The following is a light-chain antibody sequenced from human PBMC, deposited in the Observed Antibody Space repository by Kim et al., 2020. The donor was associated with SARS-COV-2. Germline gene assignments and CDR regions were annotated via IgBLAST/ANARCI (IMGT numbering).Light chain of an antibody. CDR3: QQSYSSPYT. J-gene: IGKJ2*01. Sequence: DIQMTQSPSSLSASVGDRVTITCRARQSVSSYLNWYQQKPGKAPKVLIYAASSLQSGVPSRFSGSGFGTDFTLTISSLQPEDFATYYCQQSYSSPYTFGQGTKLEI. CDR2: AAS. CDR1: QSVSSY. V-gene: IGKV1-39*01.